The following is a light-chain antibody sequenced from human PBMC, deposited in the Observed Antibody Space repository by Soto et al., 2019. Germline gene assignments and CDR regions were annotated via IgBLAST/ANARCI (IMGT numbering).Light chain of an antibody. Sequence: QPVLTQPPSASGSPGQSVTISCTGTSSDVGGYHYVSWYQQHPGKAPKLMIYEVSKRPSGVPDRISGSKSGNTASLTVSGLQAEDEADYYCRSYAGSNYVVFGGGTKLTVL. CDR1: SSDVGGYHY. CDR2: EVS. V-gene: IGLV2-8*01. J-gene: IGLJ2*01. CDR3: RSYAGSNYVV.